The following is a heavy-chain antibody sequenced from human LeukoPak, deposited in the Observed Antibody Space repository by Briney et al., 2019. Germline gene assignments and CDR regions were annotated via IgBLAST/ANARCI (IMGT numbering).Heavy chain of an antibody. Sequence: PGGSLRLSCAASGFTFSSYAMSWVRQAPGKGLEWVSAISGSGGSTYYADSVKGRFTISRDNSKNTLYLQMNSLRAEDTAVYYCAKEHSYGWPYYYYGMDVWGQGTTVTVSS. CDR1: GFTFSSYA. CDR2: ISGSGGST. J-gene: IGHJ6*02. D-gene: IGHD5-18*01. CDR3: AKEHSYGWPYYYYGMDV. V-gene: IGHV3-23*01.